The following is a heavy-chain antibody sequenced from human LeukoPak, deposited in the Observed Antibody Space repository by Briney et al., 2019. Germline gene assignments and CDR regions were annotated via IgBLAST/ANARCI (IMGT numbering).Heavy chain of an antibody. CDR3: ARLTVTTCYFDY. V-gene: IGHV3-11*01. Sequence: KTGGSLRLSCAASGFTFSDYYMSWIRQAPGKGLEWVSYISSSGSTIYYADSVKGRFTISRDNAKNSLYLQMNSLRAEDTAVYYCARLTVTTCYFDYWGQGTLVTVSS. CDR1: GFTFSDYY. J-gene: IGHJ4*02. D-gene: IGHD4-17*01. CDR2: ISSSGSTI.